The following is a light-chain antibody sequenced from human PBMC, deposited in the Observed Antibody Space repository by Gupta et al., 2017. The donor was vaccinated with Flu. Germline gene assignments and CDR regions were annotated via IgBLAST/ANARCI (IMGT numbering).Light chain of an antibody. V-gene: IGKV1-17*01. J-gene: IGKJ4*01. Sequence: LSASVGDRVTITCRASQDIRNNLGWYQQQPGKAPKRLIYVASNLQSGVPSRFSGSGSGTEFTLTISSLQPEDFATYYCLQHNSYPRSFGGGTRVETK. CDR3: LQHNSYPRS. CDR2: VAS. CDR1: QDIRNN.